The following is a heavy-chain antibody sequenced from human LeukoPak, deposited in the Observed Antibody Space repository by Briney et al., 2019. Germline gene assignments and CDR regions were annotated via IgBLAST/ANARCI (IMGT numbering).Heavy chain of an antibody. J-gene: IGHJ4*02. Sequence: PGGSLRLSCAASGFTFSSYEMNWVRQAPGKGLEWVSYISSSGSTIYYADSVKGRFTISRDNAKNSLYLQMNSLRAEDTAVYYCARDKEIAAAGPTYYFDYWGQGTLVTVSS. CDR3: ARDKEIAAAGPTYYFDY. V-gene: IGHV3-48*03. D-gene: IGHD6-13*01. CDR2: ISSSGSTI. CDR1: GFTFSSYE.